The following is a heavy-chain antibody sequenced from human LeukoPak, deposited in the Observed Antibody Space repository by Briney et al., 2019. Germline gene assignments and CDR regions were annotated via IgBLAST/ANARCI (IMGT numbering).Heavy chain of an antibody. V-gene: IGHV4-4*07. D-gene: IGHD3-3*01. CDR2: IYTSGST. J-gene: IGHJ6*03. CDR1: GGSISSYY. Sequence: SETLSLTCTVSGGSISSYYWSWLRQPAGKGLEWIGRIYTSGSTNYNPSLKSRVTMSVDTSKNQFSLKLSSVTAADTAVYYCAREGITIFGVVIPYYMDVWGKGTTVTVSS. CDR3: AREGITIFGVVIPYYMDV.